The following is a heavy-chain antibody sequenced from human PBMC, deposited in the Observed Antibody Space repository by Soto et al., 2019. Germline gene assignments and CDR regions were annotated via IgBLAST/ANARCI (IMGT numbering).Heavy chain of an antibody. CDR2: INPSGGST. CDR1: GDTFSTYT. V-gene: IGHV1-46*01. CDR3: ASPIAAAGTDVSYYYYGMDV. J-gene: IGHJ6*02. Sequence: ASVKVSCKASGDTFSTYTITWMRQAPGQGLEWMGIINPSGGSTSYAQKFQGRVTMTRDTSTSTVYMELSSLRSEDTAVYYCASPIAAAGTDVSYYYYGMDVWGQGTTVTVSS. D-gene: IGHD6-13*01.